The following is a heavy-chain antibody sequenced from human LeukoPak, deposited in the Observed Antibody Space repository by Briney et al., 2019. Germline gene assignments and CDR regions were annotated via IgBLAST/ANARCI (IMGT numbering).Heavy chain of an antibody. CDR2: IKGDGSEK. CDR3: ARNNGMDV. CDR1: EFTFSTYW. Sequence: GGSLRLSCAASEFTFSTYWMAWVRQAPGKGLEWVANIKGDGSEKRYVGSVKGRFTISRDNAKNSLYLQMNSLRAEDTALYHCARNNGMDVWGQGTTVIVSS. J-gene: IGHJ6*02. V-gene: IGHV3-7*03.